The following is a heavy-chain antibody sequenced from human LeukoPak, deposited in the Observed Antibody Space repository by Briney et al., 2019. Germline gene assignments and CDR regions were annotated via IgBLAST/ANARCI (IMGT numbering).Heavy chain of an antibody. D-gene: IGHD4-17*01. V-gene: IGHV4-59*01. CDR3: ARVTTVTTYYYYGMDV. Sequence: SETLSLTCTVSGGSISSYSWSWIRQPPGKGLEWIGSIYYSGSTNYNPSLKSRVTISVDTSKNQFSLKLSSVTAADTAVYYCARVTTVTTYYYYGMDVWGQGTTVTVSS. J-gene: IGHJ6*02. CDR1: GGSISSYS. CDR2: IYYSGST.